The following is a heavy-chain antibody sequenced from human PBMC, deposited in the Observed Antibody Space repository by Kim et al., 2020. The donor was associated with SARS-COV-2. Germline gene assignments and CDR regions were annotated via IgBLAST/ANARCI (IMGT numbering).Heavy chain of an antibody. Sequence: GGSLRLSCAASGFTFSSYAMHWVRQAPGKGLEWVAVISYDGSNKYYADSVKGRFTISRDNSKNTLYLQMNSLRAEDTAVYYCARARSRYCSGGSCYSFDYWGQGTLVTVSS. D-gene: IGHD2-15*01. J-gene: IGHJ4*02. CDR3: ARARSRYCSGGSCYSFDY. CDR1: GFTFSSYA. CDR2: ISYDGSNK. V-gene: IGHV3-30*04.